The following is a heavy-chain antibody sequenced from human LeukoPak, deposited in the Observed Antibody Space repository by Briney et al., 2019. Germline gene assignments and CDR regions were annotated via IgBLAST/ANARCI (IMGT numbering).Heavy chain of an antibody. CDR3: ARATSGTSTFQH. V-gene: IGHV5-51*01. J-gene: IGHJ1*01. Sequence: GESLKISFKGSGYRFTSNWIGWVRPMAGKGLEWMGTIYPGDSDTRYSPSLQGQVTISVDKSISTAYLQWSSLKASDTAIYYCARATSGTSTFQHWGQGTLVTVSS. CDR1: GYRFTSNW. D-gene: IGHD6-13*01. CDR2: IYPGDSDT.